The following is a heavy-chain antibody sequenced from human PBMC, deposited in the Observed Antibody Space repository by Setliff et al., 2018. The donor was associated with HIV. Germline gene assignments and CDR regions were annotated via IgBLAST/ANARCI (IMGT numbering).Heavy chain of an antibody. Sequence: GGSLRLSCAASGFTFNNYAMSWVRQGPGKGLEWVANIKQDGSEKYYVDSVKGQFTTSRDNGKNSLYLQMNSLRAEDTAVYYCASSGYNYGGYYMDVWGKGTKVTVSS. CDR1: GFTFNNYA. CDR2: IKQDGSEK. D-gene: IGHD5-18*01. CDR3: ASSGYNYGGYYMDV. J-gene: IGHJ6*03. V-gene: IGHV3-7*03.